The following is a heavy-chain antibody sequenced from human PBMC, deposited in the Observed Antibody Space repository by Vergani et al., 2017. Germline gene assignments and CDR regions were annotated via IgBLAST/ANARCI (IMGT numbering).Heavy chain of an antibody. J-gene: IGHJ4*02. CDR2: VDPEDGET. V-gene: IGHV1-69-2*01. CDR3: ATEGQRRVRGVISFDY. D-gene: IGHD3-10*01. Sequence: VQLVQSGAEVKKPGSSVKVSCKASGGTFSSYAISWVRQAPGKGLEWMGLVDPEDGETIYAEKFQGRVTITADTSTDTAYMELSSLRSEDTAVYYCATEGQRRVRGVISFDYWGQGTLVTVSS. CDR1: GGTFSSYA.